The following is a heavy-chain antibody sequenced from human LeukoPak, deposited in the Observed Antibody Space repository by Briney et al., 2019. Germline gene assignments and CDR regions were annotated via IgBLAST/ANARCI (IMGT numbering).Heavy chain of an antibody. CDR2: INPTSGGT. Sequence: ASVKVSCKVSGYTFTGYYIHWVRQAPGQGLEWMGWINPTSGGTNYAQKFQGRVTMTRDTSISTAYMEPSRLRSDDTAVYSCARGVTARGFYYYMDIWGRGTTVTISS. D-gene: IGHD2-21*02. V-gene: IGHV1-2*02. CDR3: ARGVTARGFYYYMDI. J-gene: IGHJ6*03. CDR1: GYTFTGYY.